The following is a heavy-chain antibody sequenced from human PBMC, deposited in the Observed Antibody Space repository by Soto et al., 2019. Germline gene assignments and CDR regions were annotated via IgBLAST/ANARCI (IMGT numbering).Heavy chain of an antibody. Sequence: QVQLVQSGAEVKKPGASVKVSCKASGYTFTRYGITWVRQARGQGLEWMGWINGYNGNTKYAQKLQGRVTMTTDTSTSTAYMELRSLTSDDTDVYYCAREGDYPYYYYGMDVWGQGTTVTVSS. J-gene: IGHJ6*02. CDR3: AREGDYPYYYYGMDV. CDR2: INGYNGNT. CDR1: GYTFTRYG. D-gene: IGHD4-17*01. V-gene: IGHV1-18*01.